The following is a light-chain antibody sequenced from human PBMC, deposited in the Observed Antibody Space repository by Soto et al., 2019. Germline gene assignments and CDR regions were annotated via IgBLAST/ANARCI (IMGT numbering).Light chain of an antibody. CDR2: GAP. CDR1: QGISHY. J-gene: IGKJ2*01. Sequence: DIQMTQSPSSLSASVGDRVTITCRASQGISHYLAWYQQKPGKVPQLLIYGAPTLQSGVPSRFSGSGFGTDFTLTISSLQPEDVATYYCQKYDSAPYTFGQGTKLEI. V-gene: IGKV1-27*01. CDR3: QKYDSAPYT.